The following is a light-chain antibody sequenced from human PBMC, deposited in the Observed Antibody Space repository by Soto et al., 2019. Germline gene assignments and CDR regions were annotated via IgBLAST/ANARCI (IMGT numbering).Light chain of an antibody. CDR2: GNS. Sequence: QPVLTQPPSVSGAPGQRVTISCTGSSSNIGAGYDVHWYQQLPGTAPKLLIYGNSNRPSGVPDRFSGSKSGTSASLAITGLQAEDEAEYYCQSYDSSLSGWVFGGGTKLTVL. J-gene: IGLJ3*02. CDR3: QSYDSSLSGWV. CDR1: SSNIGAGYD. V-gene: IGLV1-40*01.